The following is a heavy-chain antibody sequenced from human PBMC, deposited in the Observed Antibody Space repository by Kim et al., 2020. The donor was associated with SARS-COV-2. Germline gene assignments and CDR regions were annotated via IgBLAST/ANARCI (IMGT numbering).Heavy chain of an antibody. CDR2: INHSGGA. J-gene: IGHJ4*02. Sequence: SEDPVPHLRCLWWVLQWLLFDLDPPAPGKGLEWIGEINHSGGADYNPSLKSRVTISVDTSNNLLSLKLSSVTAADTAVYYCGRGQLVVAYWGQGTLVTVSS. V-gene: IGHV4-34*01. D-gene: IGHD3-3*02. CDR1: WVLQWLL. CDR3: GRGQLVVAY.